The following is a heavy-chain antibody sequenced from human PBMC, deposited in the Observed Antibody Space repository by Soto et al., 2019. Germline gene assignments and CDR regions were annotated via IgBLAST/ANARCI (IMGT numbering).Heavy chain of an antibody. Sequence: EVHLVESGGGLVQPGGSLRLSCAPSGFTVSSNDMSWVRQAPGKGLEWVSVIYTGGGTYYADSVKGRFTISRDNSKNTLYLQMNSLRDEDTAVYYCVRSFFCSGGSCYSISSHWGQGTRVTVSS. D-gene: IGHD2-15*01. CDR1: GFTVSSND. CDR3: VRSFFCSGGSCYSISSH. CDR2: IYTGGGT. V-gene: IGHV3-66*01. J-gene: IGHJ4*02.